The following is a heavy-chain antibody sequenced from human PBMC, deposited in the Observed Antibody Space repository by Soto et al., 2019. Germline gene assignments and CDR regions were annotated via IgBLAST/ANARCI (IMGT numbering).Heavy chain of an antibody. CDR3: AGDPYYYASVF. CDR1: GFRFSDHY. Sequence: QVQLVESGGGLVEPGGSLRLSCAACGFRFSDHYMTWIRQAPGKGLEWVSKISGGGTTMYYADSVKGRFTVSRDNAKNSLYLQMNSLRAEDTAVYYCAGDPYYYASVFWGQGTLVTVSS. V-gene: IGHV3-11*01. J-gene: IGHJ4*02. D-gene: IGHD3-10*01. CDR2: ISGGGTTM.